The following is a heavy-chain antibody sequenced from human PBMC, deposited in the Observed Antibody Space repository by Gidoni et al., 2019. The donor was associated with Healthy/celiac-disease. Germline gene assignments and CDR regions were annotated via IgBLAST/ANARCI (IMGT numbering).Heavy chain of an antibody. Sequence: QVQLVQSGAEVKKPGASVMVSCTASGYTFTSYDINWLRQATGQGLEWMGWMNPNSGNTGYAQKFQGRVTMTRNTSISTAYMELSSLRSEDTAVYYCARGFSGSYGWVWFDPWGQGTLVTVSS. CDR1: GYTFTSYD. D-gene: IGHD1-26*01. J-gene: IGHJ5*02. CDR3: ARGFSGSYGWVWFDP. CDR2: MNPNSGNT. V-gene: IGHV1-8*01.